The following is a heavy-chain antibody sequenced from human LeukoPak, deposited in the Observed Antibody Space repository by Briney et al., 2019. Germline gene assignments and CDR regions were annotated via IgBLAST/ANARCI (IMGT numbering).Heavy chain of an antibody. CDR2: ISAYNGNT. V-gene: IGHV1-18*01. Sequence: ASVKVSCKASGYTFTTYTFGWVRQAPGQGLEWMGWISAYNGNTDYAQKFQGRVTLTTDTSTSTAYMELRSLRSDDTAMYYCARDLGYSSGWYVSDYWGQGTLVTVSS. J-gene: IGHJ4*02. CDR3: ARDLGYSSGWYVSDY. D-gene: IGHD6-19*01. CDR1: GYTFTTYT.